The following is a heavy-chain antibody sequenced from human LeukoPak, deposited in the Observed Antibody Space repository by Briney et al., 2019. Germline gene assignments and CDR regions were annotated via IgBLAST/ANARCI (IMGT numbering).Heavy chain of an antibody. CDR2: ISGSGGST. D-gene: IGHD3-22*01. J-gene: IGHJ3*02. CDR3: AKDRYYDSSGYSPGIAFDI. V-gene: IGHV3-23*01. Sequence: GGSLRLSCAASGFTFSSYAMSWVRQAPGKGLEWVSAISGSGGSTYYADSVKGRFTISRDNSKNTLYLQMNSLRAEDTAVYYCAKDRYYDSSGYSPGIAFDIWGQGTMVTVSS. CDR1: GFTFSSYA.